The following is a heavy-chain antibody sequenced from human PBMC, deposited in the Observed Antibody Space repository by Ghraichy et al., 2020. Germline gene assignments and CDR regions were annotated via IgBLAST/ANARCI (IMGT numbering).Heavy chain of an antibody. CDR2: ISAYNGNT. CDR1: GYTFTSYG. J-gene: IGHJ4*02. Sequence: ASVKVSCKASGYTFTSYGISWVRQAPGQGLEWMGWISAYNGNTNYAQKLQGRVTMTTDTSTSTAYMELRSLRSDDTAVYYCARGSGYYYDSSGHAVDYWGQGTLVTVSS. V-gene: IGHV1-18*01. D-gene: IGHD3-22*01. CDR3: ARGSGYYYDSSGHAVDY.